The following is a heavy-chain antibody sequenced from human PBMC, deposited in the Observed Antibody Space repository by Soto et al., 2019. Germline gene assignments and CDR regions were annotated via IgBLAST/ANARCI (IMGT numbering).Heavy chain of an antibody. Sequence: ASVKVSCKASGYTFTSYDINWVRQATGQGLEWMGWMNPNSGNTGYAQKFQGRVTMTRNTSISTAYMELSSLRSEDTAVYYCARGPGLYCSGGSCSARRNYYYYYMDVWGEGTTVTVSS. V-gene: IGHV1-8*01. D-gene: IGHD2-15*01. CDR2: MNPNSGNT. CDR3: ARGPGLYCSGGSCSARRNYYYYYMDV. J-gene: IGHJ6*03. CDR1: GYTFTSYD.